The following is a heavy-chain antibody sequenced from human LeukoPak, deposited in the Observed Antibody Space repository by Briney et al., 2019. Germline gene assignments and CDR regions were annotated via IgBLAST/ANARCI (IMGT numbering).Heavy chain of an antibody. Sequence: PSETLSLTCTVSGGSISSSSYYWGWIRQPPGKGLEWIGSIYYSGSTYYNPSLKSRVTISVDTSKNQFSLKLSSVTAADTAVYYCARMITFGGVIDYWGQGTLVTVSS. CDR2: IYYSGST. V-gene: IGHV4-39*07. CDR1: GGSISSSSYY. D-gene: IGHD3-16*02. CDR3: ARMITFGGVIDY. J-gene: IGHJ4*02.